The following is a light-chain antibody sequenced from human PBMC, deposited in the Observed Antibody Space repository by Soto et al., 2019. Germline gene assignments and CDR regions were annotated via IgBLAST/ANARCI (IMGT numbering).Light chain of an antibody. CDR2: WAS. CDR1: HIVLYSSNNKNY. V-gene: IGKV4-1*01. CDR3: QQYYSTPLT. Sequence: IVVTQSPDSLALSLGERATITCKSSHIVLYSSNNKNYLAWYQQKPGQPPKLLIYWASTRESGVPDRFSGSGSGTDFTLTISSLQAEDVAVYYCQQYYSTPLTFGQGTTGDIK. J-gene: IGKJ1*01.